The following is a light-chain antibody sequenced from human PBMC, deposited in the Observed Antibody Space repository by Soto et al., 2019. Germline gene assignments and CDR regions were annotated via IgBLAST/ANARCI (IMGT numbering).Light chain of an antibody. CDR3: QLYDSYSRT. CDR2: DAS. V-gene: IGKV1-5*01. Sequence: DIQMTQSPSTLSASVGDRVTVTCRASQIFSTSLAWYQQKPGKPPKLLIYDASRLESGVPSRFSGSGSGTEFTLTITSLQPDDFATYYCQLYDSYSRTFGQGIKVDIK. J-gene: IGKJ1*01. CDR1: QIFSTS.